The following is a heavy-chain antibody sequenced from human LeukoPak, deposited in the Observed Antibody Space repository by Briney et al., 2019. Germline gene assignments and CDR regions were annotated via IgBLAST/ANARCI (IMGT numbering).Heavy chain of an antibody. CDR1: GGSISNYY. Sequence: SETLSLTCTVSGGSISNYYWSWIRQPPGKGLEWIGYIYYSGSTNYNPSLKSRVTISIDTSKNQFSLKLSSVTAADTAVYYCARYSYCGGDCYDAFDIWGQGTMTVSS. CDR2: IYYSGST. CDR3: ARYSYCGGDCYDAFDI. D-gene: IGHD2-21*02. V-gene: IGHV4-59*01. J-gene: IGHJ3*02.